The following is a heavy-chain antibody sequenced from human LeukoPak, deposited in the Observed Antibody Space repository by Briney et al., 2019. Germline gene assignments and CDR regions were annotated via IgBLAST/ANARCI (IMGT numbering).Heavy chain of an antibody. Sequence: GGSLRLSCAASGFTFSSYAMSWVRQAPGKGLEWVSAISGGGGSTYYADSVKGRFTISRDNSKNTLYLQMNSLRAEDTAVYYCAKDLFPADTAMPDWGQGTLVTVSS. V-gene: IGHV3-23*01. CDR3: AKDLFPADTAMPD. CDR1: GFTFSSYA. D-gene: IGHD5-18*01. CDR2: ISGGGGST. J-gene: IGHJ4*02.